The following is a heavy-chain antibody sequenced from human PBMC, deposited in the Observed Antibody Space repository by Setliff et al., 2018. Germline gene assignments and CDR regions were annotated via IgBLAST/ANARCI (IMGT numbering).Heavy chain of an antibody. CDR1: GGSSSSHY. CDR3: ARENGYCSGGACYFMFDY. CDR2: IHYSGTT. D-gene: IGHD2-15*01. Sequence: LSLTCTVSGGSSSSHYWSWIRQPPGKGLEWIGYIHYSGTTNYNPSLKSRVTLSLDTAKNQFSLELRAVTAADTALYYCARENGYCSGGACYFMFDYWGQGTLVTVSS. J-gene: IGHJ4*02. V-gene: IGHV4-59*11.